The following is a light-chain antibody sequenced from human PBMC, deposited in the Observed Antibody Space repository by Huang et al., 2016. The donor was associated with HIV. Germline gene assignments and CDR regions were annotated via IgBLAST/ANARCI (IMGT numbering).Light chain of an antibody. J-gene: IGKJ5*01. Sequence: IVLTQSPATLSLSPGERATLSCRASQSVSSYLAWYQQKPGQAPRLVIYDAYNRATGIPARFSGSGSGTDFTLTISSLEPEDFAVYYCQQRSNWPPAFGQGTRLEIK. CDR1: QSVSSY. CDR2: DAY. CDR3: QQRSNWPPA. V-gene: IGKV3-11*01.